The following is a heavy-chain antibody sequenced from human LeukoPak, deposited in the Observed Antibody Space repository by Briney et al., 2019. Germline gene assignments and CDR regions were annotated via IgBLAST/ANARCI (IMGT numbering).Heavy chain of an antibody. Sequence: GESLKISCKCSGYTFTTSWIGWVRQMPGKGLEWMGIIYPGDSDTRYSPSFQGQVTISADKSISTGYLQWSSLKASDTAMYYCARQESSGQFDYWGQGTLVTVSS. V-gene: IGHV5-51*01. CDR2: IYPGDSDT. D-gene: IGHD3-22*01. CDR3: ARQESSGQFDY. CDR1: GYTFTTSW. J-gene: IGHJ4*02.